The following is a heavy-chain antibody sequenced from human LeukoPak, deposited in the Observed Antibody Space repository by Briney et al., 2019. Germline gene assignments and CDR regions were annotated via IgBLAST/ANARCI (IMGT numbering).Heavy chain of an antibody. Sequence: GRSLRLSCAASGFTFSSYGMHWVRQAPGKGLEWVAVIWYDGSNKYYADSVKGRFTISRDNSKNTLYLQMNSLRAEDTAVYYCARDKGIAAGGSSFDYWGQGTLVTVSS. CDR2: IWYDGSNK. J-gene: IGHJ4*02. CDR1: GFTFSSYG. D-gene: IGHD6-13*01. V-gene: IGHV3-33*01. CDR3: ARDKGIAAGGSSFDY.